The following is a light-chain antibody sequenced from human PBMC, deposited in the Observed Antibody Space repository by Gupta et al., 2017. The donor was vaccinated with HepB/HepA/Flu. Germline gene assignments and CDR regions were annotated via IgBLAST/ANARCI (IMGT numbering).Light chain of an antibody. V-gene: IGKV3-15*01. CDR3: HQDNTLSS. Sequence: EIVMTQSPATLSVSPGERATLSCRASQSVSSNLAWYQQKPGQAPRLLIYGASTRANGIPDRFSGSGSGTDFTLTSSRRQYEDVAVYYGHQDNTLSSFGRGTKVDSK. J-gene: IGKJ4*01. CDR2: GAS. CDR1: QSVSSN.